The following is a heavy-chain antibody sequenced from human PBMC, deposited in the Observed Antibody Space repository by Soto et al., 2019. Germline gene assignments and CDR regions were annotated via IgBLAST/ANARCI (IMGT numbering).Heavy chain of an antibody. V-gene: IGHV4-59*02. D-gene: IGHD3-10*01. CDR1: GASVSSYH. CDR3: ARAAYGSGSYYAPYYYYAMDV. CDR2: ILYTGNT. Sequence: PSETLSLTCTVSGASVSSYHWSWIRQPPGKGLEWLGYILYTGNTNYNPSLKSRVTMSVDTSKNQVSLKLSAVTAADTAVYFCARAAYGSGSYYAPYYYYAMDVWGQGTTVTVSS. J-gene: IGHJ6*02.